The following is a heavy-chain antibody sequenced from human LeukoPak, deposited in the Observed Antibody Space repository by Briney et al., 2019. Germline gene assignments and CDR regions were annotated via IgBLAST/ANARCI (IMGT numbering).Heavy chain of an antibody. CDR1: HFTFSIYD. CDR2: ISGSGDST. Sequence: GGSLRLSCAASHFTFSIYDMNWVRQAPGKGLEWVSAISGSGDSTYYADSVKGRFTISRDNSENTLSLQMNSLRADDTAIYYCAKSCNSGNCYYNYWGQGTLVTVSS. J-gene: IGHJ4*02. CDR3: AKSCNSGNCYYNY. V-gene: IGHV3-23*01. D-gene: IGHD2-15*01.